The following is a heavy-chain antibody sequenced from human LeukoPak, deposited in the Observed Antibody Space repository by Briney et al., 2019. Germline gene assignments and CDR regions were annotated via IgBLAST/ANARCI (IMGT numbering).Heavy chain of an antibody. Sequence: SETLSLTCAVYGGSLSGYYWSWLRQPPGKGLEWIGQINHSGTTNYNPSLANRVTISIDTSKNQFSLKLSSVTAADTATYYCARRNYGSSLYYWDWFDPWGQGTLVTVSS. CDR1: GGSLSGYY. D-gene: IGHD6-13*01. CDR2: INHSGTT. J-gene: IGHJ5*02. V-gene: IGHV4-34*01. CDR3: ARRNYGSSLYYWDWFDP.